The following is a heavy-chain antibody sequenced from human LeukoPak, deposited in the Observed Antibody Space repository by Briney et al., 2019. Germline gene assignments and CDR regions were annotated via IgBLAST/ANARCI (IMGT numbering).Heavy chain of an antibody. Sequence: ASVKVSCKASGYSFIGYYMHWVRQAPGQGVEWMGWNNPRSGGTDFAQKFQGRVTMARDTSISTAYMELSSLRSDDTAVYYCARRYNYGGNYEYFDPWGQGTLVTVSS. CDR1: GYSFIGYY. CDR2: NNPRSGGT. J-gene: IGHJ5*02. V-gene: IGHV1-2*02. CDR3: ARRYNYGGNYEYFDP. D-gene: IGHD4-23*01.